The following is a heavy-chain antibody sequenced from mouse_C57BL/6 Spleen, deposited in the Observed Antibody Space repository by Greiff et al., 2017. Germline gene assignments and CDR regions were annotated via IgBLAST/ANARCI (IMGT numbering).Heavy chain of an antibody. Sequence: EVMLVESGPELVKPGASVKIPCKASGYTFTDYNMDWVKQSHGKSLEWIGDINPNNGGTIYNQKFKGKATLTVDKSSSTAYMELRSLTSEDTAVYYCARESWDYAMDYWGQGTSVTVSS. CDR1: GYTFTDYN. J-gene: IGHJ4*01. V-gene: IGHV1-18*01. D-gene: IGHD4-1*01. CDR2: INPNNGGT. CDR3: ARESWDYAMDY.